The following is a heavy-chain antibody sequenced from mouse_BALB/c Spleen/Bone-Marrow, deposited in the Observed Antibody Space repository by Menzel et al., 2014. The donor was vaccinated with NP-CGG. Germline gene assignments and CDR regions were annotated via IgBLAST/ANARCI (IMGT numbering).Heavy chain of an antibody. Sequence: EVKLQESGGGLAQPGGSRKLSCAASGFTFSDYGMAWVRQAPGKGPEWVAFISNLAYSIYYTDTVTGRFTISREDAKNTLYLEMSSLRSEDTAMYYCARALAYGSSFDYWGQGTTLTVSS. V-gene: IGHV5-15*02. CDR1: GFTFSDYG. CDR2: ISNLAYSI. CDR3: ARALAYGSSFDY. D-gene: IGHD1-1*01. J-gene: IGHJ2*01.